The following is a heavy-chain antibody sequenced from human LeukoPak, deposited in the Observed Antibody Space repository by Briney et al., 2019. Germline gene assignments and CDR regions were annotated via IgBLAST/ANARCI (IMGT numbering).Heavy chain of an antibody. CDR2: IYHSGST. D-gene: IGHD3-16*01. Sequence: SETLSLTCTGSGGSISSSTYYWAWIRQPPGKGLEWIGEIYHSGSTNYNPSLKSRVTISVDKSKNQFSLKLSSVTAADTAVYYCARWGSLIAAFDIWGQGTMVTVSS. CDR1: GGSISSSTYY. J-gene: IGHJ3*02. CDR3: ARWGSLIAAFDI. V-gene: IGHV4-39*07.